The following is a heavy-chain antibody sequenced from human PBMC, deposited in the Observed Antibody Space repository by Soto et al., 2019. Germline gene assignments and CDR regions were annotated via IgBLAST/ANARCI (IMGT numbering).Heavy chain of an antibody. V-gene: IGHV1-69*13. CDR1: GGTFSSYA. D-gene: IGHD2-15*01. CDR3: ARDLGGCSAGSCRHNWFDP. J-gene: IGHJ5*02. Sequence: SVKVSCKASGGTFSSYAISWVRQAPGQGLEWMGGIIPIYGTANYAQKLQGRVTITADESTSTAYMELSSLRSEDTAVYYCARDLGGCSAGSCRHNWFDPWGQGTLVTVSS. CDR2: IIPIYGTA.